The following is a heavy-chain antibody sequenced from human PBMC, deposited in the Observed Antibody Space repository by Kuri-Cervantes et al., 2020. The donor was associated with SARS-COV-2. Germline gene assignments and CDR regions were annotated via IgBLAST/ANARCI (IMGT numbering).Heavy chain of an antibody. V-gene: IGHV3-15*07. CDR3: ARGGSPGGGYCSSTSCYTIY. CDR1: GFSFRSVW. D-gene: IGHD2-2*02. J-gene: IGHJ4*02. CDR2: IKSKTDRETK. Sequence: GGSLRLSCAASGFSFRSVWMNWVRQAPGKGPEWVARIKSKTDRETKDYAASVKGRFTISRDDSTNTLFLQMNSLKTEDTAVYYCARGGSPGGGYCSSTSCYTIYWGQGTLVTVSS.